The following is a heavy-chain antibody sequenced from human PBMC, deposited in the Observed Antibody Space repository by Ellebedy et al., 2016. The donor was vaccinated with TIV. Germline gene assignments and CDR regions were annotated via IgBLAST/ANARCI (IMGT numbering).Heavy chain of an antibody. CDR2: VAERDGRT. Sequence: LSLTCAASGFTFSDYVMAWVRQVPGKGLEWVSAVAERDGRTFYADSVKGRFSISRDNFQNTLFLHMHSLAAGDTAIYYCTKRADNWGFFDFWGHGTLVTVSS. CDR1: GFTFSDYV. J-gene: IGHJ4*01. CDR3: TKRADNWGFFDF. V-gene: IGHV3-23*01. D-gene: IGHD1-1*01.